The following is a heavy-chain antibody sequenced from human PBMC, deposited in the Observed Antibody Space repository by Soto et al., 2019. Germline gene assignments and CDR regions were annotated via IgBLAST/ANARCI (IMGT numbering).Heavy chain of an antibody. V-gene: IGHV3-48*02. J-gene: IGHJ4*02. CDR3: ARLPKGSLVTA. CDR1: GFRFSDHS. CDR2: ISSSSDNI. Sequence: PGGSLRLSCVASGFRFSDHSMTWVRQSPGKGLQWIAYISSSSDNIYYAESVRGRFTVSRDNAKNALFLQMNSLRDDDTATYYCARLPKGSLVTAWGQGTQVTVSS. D-gene: IGHD2-21*02.